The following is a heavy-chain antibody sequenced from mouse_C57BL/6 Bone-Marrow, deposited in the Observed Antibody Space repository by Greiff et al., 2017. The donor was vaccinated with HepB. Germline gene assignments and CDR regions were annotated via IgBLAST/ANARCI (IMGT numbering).Heavy chain of an antibody. D-gene: IGHD2-4*01. Sequence: VKLQQPGAELVRPGPSVKLSCKASGYTFTSYWMHWVKQRPGQGLEWIGVIDPSDSYTNYNQKFKGKATLTVDTSSSTAYMQLSSLTSEDSAVYYCARNTDYGWFAYWGQGTLVTVSA. CDR1: GYTFTSYW. CDR3: ARNTDYGWFAY. V-gene: IGHV1-59*01. J-gene: IGHJ3*01. CDR2: IDPSDSYT.